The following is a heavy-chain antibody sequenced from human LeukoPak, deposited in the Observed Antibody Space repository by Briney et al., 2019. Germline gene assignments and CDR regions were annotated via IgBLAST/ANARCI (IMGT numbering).Heavy chain of an antibody. CDR2: IYYSGST. D-gene: IGHD5-12*01. Sequence: SETLSLTCTVSGGSISSYYWSWIRQPPGKGLEWIGYIYYSGSTNYNPSLKSRVTISVDTSKNQFSLKLSSVTAADTAVYYCARSRRGYNSYYFDYWGQGTLVTVSS. CDR3: ARSRRGYNSYYFDY. J-gene: IGHJ4*02. V-gene: IGHV4-59*01. CDR1: GGSISSYY.